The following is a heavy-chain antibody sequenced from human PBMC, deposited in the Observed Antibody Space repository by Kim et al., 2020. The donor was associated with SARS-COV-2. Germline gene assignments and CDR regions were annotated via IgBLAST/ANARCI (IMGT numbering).Heavy chain of an antibody. J-gene: IGHJ6*02. V-gene: IGHV3-43*02. CDR1: GFTFDDYA. Sequence: GGSLRLSCAASGFTFDDYAMHWVRQAPGKGLEWVSLISGDGGSTYYADSVKGRFTISRDNSKNSLYLQMNSLRTEDTALYYCAKQQPWGTTSGWYYYYYGMDVWGQGTTVTVSS. D-gene: IGHD6-19*01. CDR3: AKQQPWGTTSGWYYYYYGMDV. CDR2: ISGDGGST.